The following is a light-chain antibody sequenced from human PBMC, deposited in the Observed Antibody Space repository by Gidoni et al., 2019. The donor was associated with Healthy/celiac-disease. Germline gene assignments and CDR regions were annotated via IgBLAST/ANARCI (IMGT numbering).Light chain of an antibody. CDR2: DAS. V-gene: IGKV3-11*01. Sequence: EIVLTQSPATLSLSPGERATLSFRASQSVSSYLALYQQKPCQAPRLLIYDASNRATGIPARFSGSGSGTDFTLTLSSLEPEDFAVYYCQQRSNWPPEYTFGQGTKLEIK. J-gene: IGKJ2*01. CDR3: QQRSNWPPEYT. CDR1: QSVSSY.